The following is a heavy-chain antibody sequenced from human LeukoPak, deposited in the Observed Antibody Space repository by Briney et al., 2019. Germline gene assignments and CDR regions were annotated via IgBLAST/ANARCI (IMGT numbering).Heavy chain of an antibody. Sequence: GGSLRLSCAASGFTFSSYAMNWVRQAPGKGLEWVSAISGSGGSTYYADSVKGRFTISRDNSKNTLYLQMNSLRAEDTAVYYCANLAVAGTWSLGPHVGYYYYGMDVWGQGTTVTVSS. CDR3: ANLAVAGTWSLGPHVGYYYYGMDV. J-gene: IGHJ6*02. V-gene: IGHV3-23*01. CDR1: GFTFSSYA. D-gene: IGHD6-19*01. CDR2: ISGSGGST.